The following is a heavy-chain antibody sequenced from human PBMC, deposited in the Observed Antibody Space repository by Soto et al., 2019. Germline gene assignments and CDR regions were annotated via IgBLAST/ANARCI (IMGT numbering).Heavy chain of an antibody. J-gene: IGHJ6*03. Sequence: QLQLQESGPGLVKPSETLSLTCTVSGGSISSSSYYWGWIRQPPGKGLEWIGSIYYSGSTYYNPSLKSRVTISVDTSKNQFSLKLSSVTAADTAVYYCARHPLRVTTVLYYYYMDVWGKGTTVTVSS. CDR2: IYYSGST. CDR3: ARHPLRVTTVLYYYYMDV. V-gene: IGHV4-39*01. CDR1: GGSISSSSYY. D-gene: IGHD4-17*01.